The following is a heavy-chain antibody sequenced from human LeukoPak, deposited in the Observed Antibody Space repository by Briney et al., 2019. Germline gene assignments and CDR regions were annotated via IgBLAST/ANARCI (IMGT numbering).Heavy chain of an antibody. J-gene: IGHJ3*02. CDR3: ARPSGYYSLGAFDI. V-gene: IGHV4-4*09. CDR2: IYTSGST. D-gene: IGHD3-22*01. CDR1: GGSISSYY. Sequence: SETLSLTCTVSGGSISSYYWSWVRQPPGKGLEWIGYIYTSGSTNYNPSLKSRVTISVDTSKNQFSLKLSSVTAADTAVYYCARPSGYYSLGAFDIWGQGTMVTVSS.